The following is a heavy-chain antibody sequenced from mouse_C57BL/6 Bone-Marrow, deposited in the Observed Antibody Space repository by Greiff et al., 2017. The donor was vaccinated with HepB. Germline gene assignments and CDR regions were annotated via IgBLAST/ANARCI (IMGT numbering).Heavy chain of an antibody. CDR2: IYPGDGDT. CDR3: ARSCYSRFAY. CDR1: GYAFSSYW. J-gene: IGHJ3*01. V-gene: IGHV1-80*01. D-gene: IGHD2-5*01. Sequence: VMLVESGAELVKPGASVKISCKASGYAFSSYWMNWVKQRPGKGLEWIGQIYPGDGDTNYNGKFKGKATLTADKSSSTAYMQLSSLTSEDSAVYFCARSCYSRFAYWGQGTLVTVSA.